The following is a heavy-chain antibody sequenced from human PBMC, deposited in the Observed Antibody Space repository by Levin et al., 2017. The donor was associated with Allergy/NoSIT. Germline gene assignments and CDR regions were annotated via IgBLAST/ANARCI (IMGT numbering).Heavy chain of an antibody. CDR1: GGTFSSYT. V-gene: IGHV1-69*02. CDR3: ARPARSGYDYYFDY. D-gene: IGHD5-12*01. J-gene: IGHJ4*02. Sequence: SVKVSCKASGGTFSSYTISWVRQAPGQGLEWMGRIIPILGIANYAQKFQGRVTITADKSTSTAYMELSSLRSEDTAVYYCARPARSGYDYYFDYWGQGTLVTVSS. CDR2: IIPILGIA.